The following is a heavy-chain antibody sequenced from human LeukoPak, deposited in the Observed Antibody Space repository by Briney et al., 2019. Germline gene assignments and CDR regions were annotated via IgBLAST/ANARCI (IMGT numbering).Heavy chain of an antibody. CDR3: ANSRVYYYDSSGYWEFDY. CDR1: GGSFSGYY. Sequence: SETLSLTCAVYGGSFSGYYWSWIRQPPGKGLEWIGEINHSGSTNYNPSLKSRVTISVDKSKNQFSLKLSSVTAEDTAVYYCANSRVYYYDSSGYWEFDYWGQGTLVTVSS. V-gene: IGHV4-34*01. D-gene: IGHD3-22*01. J-gene: IGHJ4*02. CDR2: INHSGST.